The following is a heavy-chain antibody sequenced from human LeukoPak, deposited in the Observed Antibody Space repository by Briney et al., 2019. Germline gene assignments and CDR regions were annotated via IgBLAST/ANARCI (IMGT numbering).Heavy chain of an antibody. V-gene: IGHV3-23*01. Sequence: PGGSLRLSCTASGFKFDDYGMTWVRQAPGKGLEWVSAISGSGGSTYYADSVKGRFTISRDNSKNTLYLQMNSLRAEDTAVYYCAKWGVVVPAAQIFYWGQGTLVTVSS. CDR2: ISGSGGST. D-gene: IGHD2-2*01. CDR3: AKWGVVVPAAQIFY. J-gene: IGHJ4*02. CDR1: GFKFDDYG.